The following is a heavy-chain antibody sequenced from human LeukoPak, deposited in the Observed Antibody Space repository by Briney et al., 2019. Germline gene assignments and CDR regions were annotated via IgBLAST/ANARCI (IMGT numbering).Heavy chain of an antibody. CDR2: INPSGGST. CDR3: ARGGLFTYYYDSSGYYYIGY. CDR1: GYTFTSYY. D-gene: IGHD3-22*01. J-gene: IGHJ4*02. V-gene: IGHV1-46*01. Sequence: ASVKVSCTASGYTFTSYYMHWVRQAPGQGLEWMGIINPSGGSTSYAQRFQGRVTMTRDTSTSTVYMELSSLRSEDTAVYYCARGGLFTYYYDSSGYYYIGYWGQGTLVTVSS.